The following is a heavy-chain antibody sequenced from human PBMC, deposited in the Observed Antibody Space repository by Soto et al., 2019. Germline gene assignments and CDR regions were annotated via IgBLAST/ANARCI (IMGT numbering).Heavy chain of an antibody. CDR1: GGSISSYY. CDR2: IYYSGST. D-gene: IGHD2-15*01. CDR3: ARVVVAATPDYFDY. V-gene: IGHV4-59*01. J-gene: IGHJ4*02. Sequence: PSETLSLTYTVSGGSISSYYWSWIRQPPGKGLEWIGYIYYSGSTNYNPSLKSRVTISVDTSKNQFSLKLSSVTAADTAVYYCARVVVAATPDYFDYWGQGTLVTVSS.